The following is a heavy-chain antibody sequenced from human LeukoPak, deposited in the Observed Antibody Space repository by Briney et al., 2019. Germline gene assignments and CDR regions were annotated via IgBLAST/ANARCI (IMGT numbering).Heavy chain of an antibody. CDR2: ITGYGAT. Sequence: GGSLRLSCAASGFTFSNFAMMWVRQAPGKGLEWVSTITGYGATFYSDSLMRRFTIFSDPSINTLFLQMNSLGAEDTAVYYCAKGAAAGKVDWFDPWGQGTLVTVSS. D-gene: IGHD6-13*01. CDR1: GFTFSNFA. CDR3: AKGAAAGKVDWFDP. V-gene: IGHV3-23*01. J-gene: IGHJ5*02.